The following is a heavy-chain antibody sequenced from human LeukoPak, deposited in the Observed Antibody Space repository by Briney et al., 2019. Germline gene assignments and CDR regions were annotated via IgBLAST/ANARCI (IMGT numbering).Heavy chain of an antibody. V-gene: IGHV4-59*02. Sequence: KASETLSLTCTVSGGSVTTYYWSWIRQPPGKGLEWIGYIYDSGSTNYNPSLKSRVTISEDTSKRQFSLQLKSVTAADTAVYYCARVVGRYCSSASCYVDYWGQGTLVTVSS. J-gene: IGHJ4*02. CDR1: GGSVTTYY. D-gene: IGHD2-2*01. CDR2: IYDSGST. CDR3: ARVVGRYCSSASCYVDY.